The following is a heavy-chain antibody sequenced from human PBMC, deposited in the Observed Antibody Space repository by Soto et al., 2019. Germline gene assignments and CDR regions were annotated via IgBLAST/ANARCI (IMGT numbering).Heavy chain of an antibody. D-gene: IGHD6-25*01. Sequence: EVQLLESGGGLVQPGRSLRLSCAASGFTFSNYAMSWVRQAPGQGLDWVSAISGSGGTTYYADSVKGRFTISRDNSKNTHFLQMNSLRAEDAAVYYCAKFFVETGSNSGWPWSFHYWGQGTLVTVSS. CDR1: GFTFSNYA. V-gene: IGHV3-23*01. CDR2: ISGSGGTT. J-gene: IGHJ4*02. CDR3: AKFFVETGSNSGWPWSFHY.